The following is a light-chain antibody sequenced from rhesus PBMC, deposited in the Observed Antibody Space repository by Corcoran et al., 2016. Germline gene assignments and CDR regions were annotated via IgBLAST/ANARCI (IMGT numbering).Light chain of an antibody. Sequence: EIVMTQSPATLSLSPGERATLSCRASQSVSSYLAWYQQKPGQAPRLLLYDASSRATGLPDRVSGSGSGTDFTLTISSLEPEDFAVYYCQETSNLWTFGQGTKVEIK. J-gene: IGKJ1*01. CDR2: DAS. CDR1: QSVSSY. CDR3: QETSNLWT. V-gene: IGKV3-31*02.